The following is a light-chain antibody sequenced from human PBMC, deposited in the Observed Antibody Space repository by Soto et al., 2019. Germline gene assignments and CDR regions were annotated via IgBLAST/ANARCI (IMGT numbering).Light chain of an antibody. J-gene: IGKJ3*01. CDR3: QQYGASPFA. CDR2: GAS. CDR1: QSISNTY. V-gene: IGKV3-20*01. Sequence: EIVLSQSPVTLSLSPGERATVSCRASQSISNTYLAWYQQKPGQAPRLLIYGASNRATGIPDRFSGSGSGRDCTLTINRMQPTDFAVLYSQQYGASPFAFGPGNNVDI.